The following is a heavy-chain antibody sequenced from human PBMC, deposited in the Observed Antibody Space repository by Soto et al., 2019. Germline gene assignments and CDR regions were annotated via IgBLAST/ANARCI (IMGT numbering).Heavy chain of an antibody. D-gene: IGHD3-10*01. CDR2: VYDTWST. J-gene: IGHJ6*01. Sequence: QVQVQQSGPGLVKPSETLSLTCTVSSGPSKSHNWGWIRQPPGRGLEWIGYVYDTWSTSYNPSLTGRVTVSADTSTNRISLTLRCVTAADTAVYYCVRQGIGFLHGLVDVWGQGTTVIVSS. CDR1: SGPSKSHN. V-gene: IGHV4-59*08. CDR3: VRQGIGFLHGLVDV.